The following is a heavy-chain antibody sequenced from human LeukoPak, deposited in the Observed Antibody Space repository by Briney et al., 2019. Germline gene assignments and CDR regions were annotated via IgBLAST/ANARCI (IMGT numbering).Heavy chain of an antibody. Sequence: QAGGSLRLSCAASGFTFGHYGMHWVRQAPGKGLERVAAISYGGTNKDYADSVKGRFSISRDDSRNSLYLQMNSLRAEDTAVYYCARASTRAPPDYWGQGTLVTVSS. CDR2: ISYGGTNK. CDR3: ARASTRAPPDY. V-gene: IGHV3-30*03. J-gene: IGHJ4*02. CDR1: GFTFGHYG.